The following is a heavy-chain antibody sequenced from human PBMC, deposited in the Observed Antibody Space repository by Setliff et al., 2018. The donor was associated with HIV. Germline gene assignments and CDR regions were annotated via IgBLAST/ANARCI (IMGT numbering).Heavy chain of an antibody. V-gene: IGHV4-31*03. CDR3: VRGGSSSSWFYFDY. D-gene: IGHD6-6*01. Sequence: SETLSLTCTVSGVSVSSGGYYWSWIRQHPGKGLEWIGYIYYSGSTYYNPSLKSRVTISVDTSKNQFSLKLSSVTAADTAVYYCVRGGSSSSWFYFDYWGQGTLVTVSS. CDR1: GVSVSSGGYY. J-gene: IGHJ4*02. CDR2: IYYSGST.